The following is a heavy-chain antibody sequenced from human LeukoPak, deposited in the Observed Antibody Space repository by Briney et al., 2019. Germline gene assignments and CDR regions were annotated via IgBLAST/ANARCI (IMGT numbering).Heavy chain of an antibody. CDR2: IYPSDSDT. D-gene: IGHD1-26*01. Sequence: ASPLRFSKAAGSLLSSYCIGWVVQMPGKGLEWMGVIYPSDSDTIYSPAFHVQVRISADKSISTTYLQWSNLKASDTAMYYCASRGGKSYLHTWGQGTGITVSS. J-gene: IGHJ1*01. CDR1: GSLLSSYC. V-gene: IGHV5-51*01. CDR3: ASRGGKSYLHT.